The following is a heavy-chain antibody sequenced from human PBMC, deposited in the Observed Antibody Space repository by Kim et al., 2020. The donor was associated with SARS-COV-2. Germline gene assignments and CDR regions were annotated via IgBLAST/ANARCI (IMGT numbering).Heavy chain of an antibody. J-gene: IGHJ6*02. V-gene: IGHV3-9*01. CDR1: GFTFDDYA. CDR3: AKDKYRGYDFYYYGMDV. Sequence: GGSLRLSCAASGFTFDDYAMHWVRQAPGKGLEWVSGISWNSGSIGYADSVKGRFTISRDNAKNSLYVQMNSLRAEDTALYYCAKDKYRGYDFYYYGMDVWGQGPTVTVSS. D-gene: IGHD5-12*01. CDR2: ISWNSGSI.